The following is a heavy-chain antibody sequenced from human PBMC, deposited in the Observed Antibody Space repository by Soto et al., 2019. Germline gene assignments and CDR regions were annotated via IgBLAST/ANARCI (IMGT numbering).Heavy chain of an antibody. V-gene: IGHV3-23*01. CDR2: ISGSGGST. CDR3: AMQYYDFWSGYPYFFDY. D-gene: IGHD3-3*01. J-gene: IGHJ4*02. CDR1: GFIFSSYA. Sequence: EVQLLESGGGLVQPGGSLRLSCIPSGFIFSSYAMSWVRQAPGKGLQWVSGISGSGGSTKYADSMKGRFTISRDNSKNTLFLQMNNLRAEDTAVYFCAMQYYDFWSGYPYFFDYWGQGTLVTVSS.